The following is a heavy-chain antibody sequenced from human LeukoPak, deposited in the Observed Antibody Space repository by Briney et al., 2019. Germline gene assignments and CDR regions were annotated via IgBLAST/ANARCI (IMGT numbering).Heavy chain of an antibody. CDR2: IYYSGST. CDR1: GGSINSGDYY. J-gene: IGHJ5*02. V-gene: IGHV4-30-4*01. CDR3: ARGALLWFGELGGNWFDP. D-gene: IGHD3-10*01. Sequence: SQTLSLTCTVSGGSINSGDYYWSWIRQPPGKGLEWIGYIYYSGSTYYNPSLKSRVTISVDTSKNQFSLKLSSVTAADTAAYYCARGALLWFGELGGNWFDPWGQGTLVTVSS.